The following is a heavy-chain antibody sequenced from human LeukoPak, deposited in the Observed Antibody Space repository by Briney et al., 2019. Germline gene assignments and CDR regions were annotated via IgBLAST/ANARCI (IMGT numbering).Heavy chain of an antibody. J-gene: IGHJ4*02. D-gene: IGHD6-6*01. Sequence: GGPLRPSFQAPGLPFRNYWISGVRKAPGRGREGVANIKQDGSEKYYVDSVKGRFTISRDNAKNSLYLQMNSLRAEDTAVYYCARVSMVALDYWGQGTLVTVSS. CDR3: ARVSMVALDY. CDR2: IKQDGSEK. CDR1: GLPFRNYW. V-gene: IGHV3-7*01.